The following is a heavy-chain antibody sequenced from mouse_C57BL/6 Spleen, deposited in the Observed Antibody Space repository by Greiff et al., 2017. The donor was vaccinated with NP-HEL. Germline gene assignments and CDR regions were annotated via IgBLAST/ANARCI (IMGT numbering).Heavy chain of an antibody. CDR1: GYTFTSYW. V-gene: IGHV1-64*01. J-gene: IGHJ3*01. Sequence: QVQLQQSGAELVKPGASVKLSCKASGYTFTSYWMHWVKQRPGQGLEWIGMIHPNSGSTNYNEKFKSKATLTVDKSSSTAYMQLSSLTSEDSAVYYCARSGTTVEGFAYWGQGTLVTVSS. D-gene: IGHD1-1*01. CDR2: IHPNSGST. CDR3: ARSGTTVEGFAY.